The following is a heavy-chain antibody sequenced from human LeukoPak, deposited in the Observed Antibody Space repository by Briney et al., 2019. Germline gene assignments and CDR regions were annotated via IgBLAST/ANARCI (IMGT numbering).Heavy chain of an antibody. J-gene: IGHJ4*02. CDR2: ISWDGGST. CDR3: AKDSGGYRNGFDY. V-gene: IGHV3-43*01. CDR1: GFTFDDYT. D-gene: IGHD5-12*01. Sequence: TGGSLRLSCAASGFTFDDYTMHWVRQAPGKGLEWVSLISWDGGSTYYADSVKGRFTISRDNSKNSLYLQMNSLRTEDTALYYCAKDSGGYRNGFDYWGQGTLVTVSS.